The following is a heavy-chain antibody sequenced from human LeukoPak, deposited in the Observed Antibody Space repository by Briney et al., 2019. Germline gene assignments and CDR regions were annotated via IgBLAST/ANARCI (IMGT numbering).Heavy chain of an antibody. CDR1: GFTFSSYA. CDR3: AKDHPNYYDFWSGTPSFDY. D-gene: IGHD3-3*01. Sequence: PGGSLRLSCAASGFTFSSYAMSWVRQAPGKGLEWVSAISGSGGSTYYADSVKGRYTISRDNSKDTLYLQMNSLRAEGTAVYYCAKDHPNYYDFWSGTPSFDYWGQGTLVTVSS. CDR2: ISGSGGST. V-gene: IGHV3-23*01. J-gene: IGHJ4*02.